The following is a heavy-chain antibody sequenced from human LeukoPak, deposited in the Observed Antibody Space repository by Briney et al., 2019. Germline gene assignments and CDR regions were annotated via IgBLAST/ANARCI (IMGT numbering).Heavy chain of an antibody. D-gene: IGHD6-13*01. J-gene: IGHJ4*02. CDR2: INPNSGGT. V-gene: IGHV1-2*02. Sequence: ASVKVSCKASGYTFTGYYMHWVRQAPGQGLEWMGWINPNSGGTNYAQKFQGRVAMTRDTSTNTAYLEVKSLKSDDTAFYYCTRARRRDSSRWYAVWGQGTLLTVSS. CDR3: TRARRRDSSRWYAV. CDR1: GYTFTGYY.